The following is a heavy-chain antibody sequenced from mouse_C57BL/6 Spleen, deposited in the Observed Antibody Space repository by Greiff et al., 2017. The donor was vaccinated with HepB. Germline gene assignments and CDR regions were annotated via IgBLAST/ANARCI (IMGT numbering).Heavy chain of an antibody. CDR3: ARELRAMDY. V-gene: IGHV1-82*01. D-gene: IGHD4-1*01. J-gene: IGHJ4*01. CDR2: IYPGDGDT. Sequence: QVQLQQSGPELVKPGASVKISCKASGYAFSSSWMNWVKQRPGKGLEWIGRIYPGDGDTNYNGKFKGKATLTADKSSSTAYMQLSSLTSEDSAVYFCARELRAMDYWGQGTSVTVSS. CDR1: GYAFSSSW.